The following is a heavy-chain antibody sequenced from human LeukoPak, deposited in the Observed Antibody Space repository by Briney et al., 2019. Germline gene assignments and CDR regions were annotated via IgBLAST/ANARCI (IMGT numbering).Heavy chain of an antibody. V-gene: IGHV4-30-2*01. D-gene: IGHD4/OR15-4a*01. J-gene: IGHJ3*02. CDR2: IYHSGST. CDR3: ARGDYAVGAFDI. Sequence: SQTLSLTCAVSGGSISSGGYSWSWIRQPPGKGLEWIGYIYHSGSTYYNPSLKSRVTISVDRSKNQFSLKLSSVTAADTAVYYCARGDYAVGAFDIWGQGTMVTVSS. CDR1: GGSISSGGYS.